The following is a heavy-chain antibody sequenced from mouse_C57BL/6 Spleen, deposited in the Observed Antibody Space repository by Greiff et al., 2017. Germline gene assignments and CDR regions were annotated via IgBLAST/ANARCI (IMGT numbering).Heavy chain of an antibody. CDR1: GFTFSDYG. J-gene: IGHJ4*01. Sequence: EVKLQESGGGLVKPGGSLKLSCAASGFTFSDYGMHWVRQAPEKGLEWVAYISSGSSTIYYADTVKGRFTISRDNAKNTLFLQMTSLRSEDTAMYYCALTGTYYYAMDYWGQGTSVTVSS. CDR2: ISSGSSTI. D-gene: IGHD4-1*01. V-gene: IGHV5-17*01. CDR3: ALTGTYYYAMDY.